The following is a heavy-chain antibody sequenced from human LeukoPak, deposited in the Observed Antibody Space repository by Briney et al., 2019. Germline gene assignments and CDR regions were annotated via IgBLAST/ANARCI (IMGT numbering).Heavy chain of an antibody. J-gene: IGHJ4*02. V-gene: IGHV4-34*01. CDR1: GGSSSGYY. CDR3: ARGYGSGFAY. D-gene: IGHD3-10*01. Sequence: PSETLPLTCAVYGGSSSGYYWSWIRQSPGKGLEWIGEINQSGSTNHNPPLKSRVTISVDTSKNQFSLKVSSVTAADTAVYYCARGYGSGFAYWGQGTLVTVSS. CDR2: INQSGST.